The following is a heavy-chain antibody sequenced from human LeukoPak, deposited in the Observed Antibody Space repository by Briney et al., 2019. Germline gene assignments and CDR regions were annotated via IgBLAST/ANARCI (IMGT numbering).Heavy chain of an antibody. CDR3: ARVRARAIFGVVIPGGAFDI. Sequence: SVKVSCKVSGYTLTELSMHWVRQAPGKGLEWMGGIIPIFGTANYAQKFQGRVTITTDESTSTAYMELSSLRSEDTAVYYCARVRARAIFGVVIPGGAFDIWGQGTMVTVSS. J-gene: IGHJ3*02. CDR2: IIPIFGTA. D-gene: IGHD3-3*01. V-gene: IGHV1-69*05. CDR1: GYTLTELS.